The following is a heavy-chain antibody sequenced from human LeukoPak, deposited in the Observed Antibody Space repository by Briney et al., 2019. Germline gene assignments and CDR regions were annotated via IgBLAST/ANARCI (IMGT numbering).Heavy chain of an antibody. CDR2: ISGSGGST. CDR1: GFTFSSYA. D-gene: IGHD3-22*01. CDR3: AKGVPYYYDSSGYSLDY. J-gene: IGHJ4*02. V-gene: IGHV3-23*01. Sequence: GGSLRLSCAASGFTFSSYAMSWVRQAPGKGLEWVSAISGSGGSTYYADSVKGRFTISRDNPKNTLYLQMNSLRAEDTAVYYCAKGVPYYYDSSGYSLDYWGQGTLVTVSS.